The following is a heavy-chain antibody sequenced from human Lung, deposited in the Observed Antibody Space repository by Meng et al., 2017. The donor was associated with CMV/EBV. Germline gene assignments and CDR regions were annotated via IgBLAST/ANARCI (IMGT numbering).Heavy chain of an antibody. CDR3: AREAETANDY. J-gene: IGHJ4*02. V-gene: IGHV1-2*02. Sequence: ASXXVSCKASGYTFADYFIHWVRQAPGQGLEWMGRVNPRGGCPNYVQEYQDRVTLTMDTSITTAYLEMSGLTSDDTAVYYCAREAETANDYWGQGTLVTVSS. CDR1: GYTFADYF. D-gene: IGHD1-14*01. CDR2: VNPRGGCP.